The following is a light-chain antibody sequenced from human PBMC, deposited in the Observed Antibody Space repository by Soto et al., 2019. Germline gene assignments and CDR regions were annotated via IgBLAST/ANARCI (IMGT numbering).Light chain of an antibody. CDR1: ISNIATNY. V-gene: IGLV1-47*01. Sequence: QPVLTQPPSVSGTPGQRVTISCSGGISNIATNYVHWFQQLPGTAPKVLSNRDNQRPSGVPDRFSGSKSGTSASLAISGLRSDDEAEYYCAAWDDTVRSYVVGTGTKLTVL. CDR2: RDN. J-gene: IGLJ1*01. CDR3: AAWDDTVRSYV.